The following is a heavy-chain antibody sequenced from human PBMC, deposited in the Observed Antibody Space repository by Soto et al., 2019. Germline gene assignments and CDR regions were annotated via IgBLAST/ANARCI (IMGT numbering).Heavy chain of an antibody. CDR1: GFSFDDYG. J-gene: IGHJ4*02. CDR2: ISWNSGDI. CDR3: AKDNDLDRDGPFDY. D-gene: IGHD2-2*03. Sequence: EMQLVESGGGSVQPGRSLRLSCAASGFSFDDYGMRWVRQGPGKGLEWVPGISWNSGDIYYADSVKGRFTISRDNAKKSLYLQMNSLRTEDTALYYCAKDNDLDRDGPFDYWGQGILVTVSS. V-gene: IGHV3-9*01.